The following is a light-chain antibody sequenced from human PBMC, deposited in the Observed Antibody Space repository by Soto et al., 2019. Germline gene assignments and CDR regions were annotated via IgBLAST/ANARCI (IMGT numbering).Light chain of an antibody. CDR1: RSDVGAYNY. V-gene: IGLV2-14*01. CDR2: EVT. Sequence: QSVLTQPASVSGSPGQSIAISCTGTRSDVGAYNYVSWYQQHPGKAPKLMISEVTNRPSGVSDRFSGSKSGNTASLTISGLQAEDGADYFCSSYSISTAYLFGTGTKVTVL. CDR3: SSYSISTAYL. J-gene: IGLJ1*01.